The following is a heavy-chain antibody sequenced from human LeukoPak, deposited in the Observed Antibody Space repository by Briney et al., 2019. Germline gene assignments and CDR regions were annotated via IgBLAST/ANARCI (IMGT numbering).Heavy chain of an antibody. CDR1: GFTFSSYA. J-gene: IGHJ4*02. V-gene: IGHV3-30-3*01. Sequence: GGSLRLSCAASGFTFSSYAMHWVRQAPGKGLEWVAVISYDGSNKYYADSVKGRFTISRDNSKNTLYLQMNSLRAEDTAVYYCARGAAGDYWGQGTLVTVSS. CDR3: ARGAAGDY. CDR2: ISYDGSNK. D-gene: IGHD6-13*01.